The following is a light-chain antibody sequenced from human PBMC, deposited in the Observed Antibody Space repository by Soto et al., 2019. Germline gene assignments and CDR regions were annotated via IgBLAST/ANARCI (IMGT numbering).Light chain of an antibody. J-gene: IGKJ3*01. V-gene: IGKV3-20*01. CDR1: QSVSSSY. CDR2: GAS. Sequence: EIVLTQSPGTLSLSPGERATLSCRASQSVSSSYLAWYQQKPGQAPRLLIYGASGRATGIPDRFSGSGSGTDFTLTISRLEPEDFAVSYCQQYGSSPLFTFGPGTNVDIK. CDR3: QQYGSSPLFT.